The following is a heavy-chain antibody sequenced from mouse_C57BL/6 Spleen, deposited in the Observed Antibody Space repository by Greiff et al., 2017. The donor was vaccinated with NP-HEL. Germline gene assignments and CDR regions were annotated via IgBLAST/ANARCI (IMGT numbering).Heavy chain of an antibody. D-gene: IGHD2-4*01. CDR3: ARDDYYFDY. Sequence: VQLHQSGPELVKPGASVKISCKASGYAFSSSWMNWVKQRPGKGLEWIGRIYPGDGDTNYNGKFKGKATLTADKSSSTAYMHLSSLTSEDSAVYFCARDDYYFDYWGQGTTLTVSS. V-gene: IGHV1-82*01. J-gene: IGHJ2*01. CDR2: IYPGDGDT. CDR1: GYAFSSSW.